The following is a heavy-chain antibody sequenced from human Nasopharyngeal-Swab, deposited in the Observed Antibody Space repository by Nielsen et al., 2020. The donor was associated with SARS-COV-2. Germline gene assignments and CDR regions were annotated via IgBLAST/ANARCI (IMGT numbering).Heavy chain of an antibody. CDR2: INHSGST. CDR3: ARDGYGSGSYSN. Sequence: WIRQPPGKGLEWIGEINHSGSTTYNPSLKSRVTISVDTSKNQFSLKLSSVTAADTAVYYCARDGYGSGSYSNWGQGTLVTVSS. D-gene: IGHD3-10*01. V-gene: IGHV4-34*09. J-gene: IGHJ4*01.